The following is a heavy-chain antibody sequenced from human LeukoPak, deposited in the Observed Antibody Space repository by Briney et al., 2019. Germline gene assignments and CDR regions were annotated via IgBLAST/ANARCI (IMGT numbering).Heavy chain of an antibody. CDR2: TNWNGDRI. J-gene: IGHJ4*02. CDR1: GLTFADYG. Sequence: PGGSLRLSCAVSGLTFADYGLSWVRQAPGKGLEWVSGTNWNGDRIDYADSVKGRFTISRDNAKNSLYLQMNSLRAEDTALYYCARDSRTYYDVWSGYYIRGQGTLVTVSS. CDR3: ARDSRTYYDVWSGYYI. V-gene: IGHV3-20*04. D-gene: IGHD3-3*01.